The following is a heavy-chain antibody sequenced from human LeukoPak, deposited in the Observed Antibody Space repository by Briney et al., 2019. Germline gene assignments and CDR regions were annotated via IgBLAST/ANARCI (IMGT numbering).Heavy chain of an antibody. D-gene: IGHD5-18*01. J-gene: IGHJ4*02. CDR3: AVNELQLWSFN. V-gene: IGHV4-30-2*01. Sequence: PSETLSLTCAVSGGSISSGGYSWSWIRQPPGKGLEWIGYIYHSGSTYYNPSLKSRVTISVDTSKNQFSVKLSSVTAADTAVYYCAVNELQLWSFNWGQGTLVTVSS. CDR2: IYHSGST. CDR1: GGSISSGGYS.